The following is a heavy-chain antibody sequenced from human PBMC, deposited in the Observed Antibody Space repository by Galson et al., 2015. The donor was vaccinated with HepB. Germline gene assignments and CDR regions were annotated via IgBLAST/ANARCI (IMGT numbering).Heavy chain of an antibody. V-gene: IGHV3-33*01. CDR1: GFSFSNYG. Sequence: SLRLSCAASGFSFSNYGFHWVRQAPGKGLEWVAVIWYDGSYKYYADSVKGRFTISRDNPQNTLFLQMNNLRAEDTAVYYCARGDGYNSFDYWGRGTLVTVSS. J-gene: IGHJ4*02. CDR3: ARGDGYNSFDY. D-gene: IGHD5-24*01. CDR2: IWYDGSYK.